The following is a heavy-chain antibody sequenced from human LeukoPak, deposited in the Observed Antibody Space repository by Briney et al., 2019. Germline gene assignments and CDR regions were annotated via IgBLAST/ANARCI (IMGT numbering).Heavy chain of an antibody. Sequence: ASVKVSCKASGYTFSDYYTHWVRQAPGQGLEWMGWINPNSGGTRYAQQLQGRVTMTRDTSIGTVYMELSTLRSGDTAVYYCARDLSTSSNWELDYWGQGTLVTVSS. CDR1: GYTFSDYY. CDR3: ARDLSTSSNWELDY. V-gene: IGHV1-2*02. D-gene: IGHD1-1*01. CDR2: INPNSGGT. J-gene: IGHJ4*02.